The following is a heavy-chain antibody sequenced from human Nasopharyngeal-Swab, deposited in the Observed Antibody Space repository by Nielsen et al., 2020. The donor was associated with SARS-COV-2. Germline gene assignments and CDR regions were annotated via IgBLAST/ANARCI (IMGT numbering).Heavy chain of an antibody. CDR1: GFSFGDYT. D-gene: IGHD6-19*01. V-gene: IGHV3-43*01. CDR2: IGWSGGSI. CDR3: AKDRGGSAWALDY. Sequence: GESLKISCAASGFSFGDYTMHWVLQAPGKGLECVALIGWSGGSIFYADSVKGRFTISRDNSKNSLYLEMNSLTTEDTAFYYCAKDRGGSAWALDYWGQGTLVTVSS. J-gene: IGHJ4*02.